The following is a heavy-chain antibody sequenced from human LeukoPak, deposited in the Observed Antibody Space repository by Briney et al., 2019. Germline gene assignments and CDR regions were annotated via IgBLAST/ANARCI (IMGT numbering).Heavy chain of an antibody. D-gene: IGHD4-17*01. Sequence: GASVKVSCKASGYTFTGYYMHWVRQAPGQGLEWMGWINPNSGGTNYAQKFQGRVTMTRDTSISTAYMELSRLRSDDTAVYYCARDYPLAYGVPGEASSDYWGQGTLVTVSS. CDR2: INPNSGGT. CDR3: ARDYPLAYGVPGEASSDY. V-gene: IGHV1-2*02. CDR1: GYTFTGYY. J-gene: IGHJ4*02.